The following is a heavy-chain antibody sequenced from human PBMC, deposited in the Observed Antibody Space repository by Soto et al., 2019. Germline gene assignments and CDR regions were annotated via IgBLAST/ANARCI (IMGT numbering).Heavy chain of an antibody. Sequence: GGSLRLSCAASGFTFSSYAMSWVRQAPGKGLEWDSGIGGSGSSTFYADSVKGRFTISRDNSKNTLYLQMNSLRAEDTAVYHCAKVSTGYYYYFDSWGRGTLVTVSS. J-gene: IGHJ4*02. CDR3: AKVSTGYYYYFDS. CDR2: IGGSGSST. CDR1: GFTFSSYA. D-gene: IGHD3-9*01. V-gene: IGHV3-23*01.